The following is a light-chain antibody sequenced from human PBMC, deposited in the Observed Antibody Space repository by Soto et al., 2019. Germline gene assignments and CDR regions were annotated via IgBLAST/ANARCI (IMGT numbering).Light chain of an antibody. V-gene: IGLV1-40*01. CDR1: SSNIGAGND. Sequence: QSVLTQPPSVSGAPGQRVTISCTGSSSNIGAGNDVYWYQQHPGKAPKLLIYGNNNRPSGVPDRFSGSKSGTSASLAISGLQAEDEADYYCQSYASSLSVLVFGTGTKLTVL. CDR3: QSYASSLSVLV. CDR2: GNN. J-gene: IGLJ1*01.